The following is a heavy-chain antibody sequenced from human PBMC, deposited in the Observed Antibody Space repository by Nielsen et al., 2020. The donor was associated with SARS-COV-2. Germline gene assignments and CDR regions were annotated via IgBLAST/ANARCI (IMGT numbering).Heavy chain of an antibody. V-gene: IGHV1-24*01. Sequence: ASVKVSCKVSGYTLTELSMHWVRQAPRKGLEWMGGFDPEDGETIYAQKFQSRVTMTEDTSTDTAYMELSSLRSEDTAVYYCATAPAAIRSNWFDPWGQGTLVTVSS. CDR1: GYTLTELS. D-gene: IGHD2-2*01. J-gene: IGHJ5*02. CDR3: ATAPAAIRSNWFDP. CDR2: FDPEDGET.